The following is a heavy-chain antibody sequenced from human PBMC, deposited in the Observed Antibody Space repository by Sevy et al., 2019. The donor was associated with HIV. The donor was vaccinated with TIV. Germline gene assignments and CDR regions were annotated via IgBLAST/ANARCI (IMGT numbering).Heavy chain of an antibody. J-gene: IGHJ4*02. CDR2: ISGSGGST. CDR3: AKIDGYYYDSSGYSHFDY. D-gene: IGHD3-22*01. Sequence: GGSLRLSCAASGFTFSSYAMSWVRQAPGKGLEWVSAISGSGGSTYYADSVKGRFTISRDNSKNTLYLQMNSLRAEDTAVYYCAKIDGYYYDSSGYSHFDYWGQGTLVTVSS. CDR1: GFTFSSYA. V-gene: IGHV3-23*01.